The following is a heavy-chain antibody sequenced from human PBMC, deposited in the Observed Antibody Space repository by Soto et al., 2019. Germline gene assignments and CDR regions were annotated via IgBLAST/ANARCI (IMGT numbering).Heavy chain of an antibody. Sequence: GGSLRLSCAASGFTVSSNYMSWVRQAPGKGLEWVSVIYSGGSTYYADSVKGRFTISRHNSKNTLYLQMNSRRAEDTAVYYCARDMRQRTSSTSCSYPCSSNYYYYMDVWGKGTTVTVSS. CDR2: IYSGGST. V-gene: IGHV3-53*04. D-gene: IGHD2-2*01. CDR3: ARDMRQRTSSTSCSYPCSSNYYYYMDV. CDR1: GFTVSSNY. J-gene: IGHJ6*03.